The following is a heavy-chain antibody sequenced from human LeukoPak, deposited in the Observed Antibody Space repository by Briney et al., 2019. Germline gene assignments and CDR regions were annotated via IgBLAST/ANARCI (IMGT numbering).Heavy chain of an antibody. CDR1: GFTFRSHG. Sequence: GGSLRLSCVASGFTFRSHGMNWVRQAPGKGLEWVAVIWYDGGNEYFADSVKGRFTISRDNSKNILYLQMNSLRAEDTAVYYCARDIASTRMDVWGQGTTVSVSS. CDR2: IWYDGGNE. D-gene: IGHD2-15*01. CDR3: ARDIASTRMDV. J-gene: IGHJ6*02. V-gene: IGHV3-33*01.